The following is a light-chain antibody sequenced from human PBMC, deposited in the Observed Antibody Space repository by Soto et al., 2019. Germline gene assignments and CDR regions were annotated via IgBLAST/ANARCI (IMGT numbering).Light chain of an antibody. CDR2: EAT. Sequence: QAVVTQEPSLTVSPGGTVTLTWGSNSGVVSGGHYPCWFQQKPGQAPRTLIYEATLKHPWTPARFSGSLLGGKAALTLSGAQPEDEAEYYCLLSFSGDYVVFGGGTKATV. V-gene: IGLV7-46*01. CDR1: SGVVSGGHY. J-gene: IGLJ3*02. CDR3: LLSFSGDYVV.